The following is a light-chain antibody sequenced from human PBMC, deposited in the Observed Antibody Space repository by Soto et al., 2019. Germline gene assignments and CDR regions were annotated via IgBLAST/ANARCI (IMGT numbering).Light chain of an antibody. CDR3: LQDHNYPRT. V-gene: IGKV1-6*01. Sequence: AIQMTQSPSSLSASVGDRVTITCRASQDIKNELGWYQQKPGKAPNVLIYAASTLLSGVPSRFSGAGSGTDFTLTISSLQPEDFATDDCLQDHNYPRTFGQGTRVEIK. CDR1: QDIKNE. CDR2: AAS. J-gene: IGKJ1*01.